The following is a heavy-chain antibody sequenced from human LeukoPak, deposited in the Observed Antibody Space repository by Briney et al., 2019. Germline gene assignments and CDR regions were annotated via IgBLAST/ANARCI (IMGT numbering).Heavy chain of an antibody. J-gene: IGHJ4*02. CDR1: GFTFSSTY. V-gene: IGHV3-21*01. D-gene: IGHD3-10*02. CDR2: ISASSTYI. Sequence: GGSLRLSCAASGFTFSSTYMSWVRQAPGKGLEWVSSISASSTYIYYADSVKGRFTISRDNAKNSLYLQMNSLRAEDTAVYYCANSVRGVIVRGFDHWGQGTLVTVSS. CDR3: ANSVRGVIVRGFDH.